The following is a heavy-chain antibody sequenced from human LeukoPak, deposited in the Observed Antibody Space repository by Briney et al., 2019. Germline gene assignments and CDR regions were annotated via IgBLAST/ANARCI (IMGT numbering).Heavy chain of an antibody. V-gene: IGHV3-11*04. CDR3: ARGGSGWYPSDFDY. D-gene: IGHD6-19*01. Sequence: GGSLRLSCAASGFTFSDHYMIWLRQAPGKGLEAISYISHNGETKYYPDSVKGRFTISRDNAKNSLYLQMNSLRAEDTAVYYCARGGSGWYPSDFDYWGQGTLVTVSS. CDR1: GFTFSDHY. J-gene: IGHJ4*02. CDR2: ISHNGETK.